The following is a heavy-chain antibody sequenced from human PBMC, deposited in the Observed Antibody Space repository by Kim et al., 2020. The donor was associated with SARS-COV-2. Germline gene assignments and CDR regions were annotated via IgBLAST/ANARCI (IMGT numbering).Heavy chain of an antibody. CDR1: GGSISSSSYY. Sequence: SETLSLTCTVSGGSISSSSYYWGWIRQPPGKGLEWIGSIYYSGSTYYNPSLKSRVTISVDTSKNQFSLKLSSVTAADTAVYYCARLPLPYYYGSGSYLWLGTHDAFDIWGQGTMVTVSS. CDR2: IYYSGST. D-gene: IGHD3-10*01. V-gene: IGHV4-39*01. CDR3: ARLPLPYYYGSGSYLWLGTHDAFDI. J-gene: IGHJ3*02.